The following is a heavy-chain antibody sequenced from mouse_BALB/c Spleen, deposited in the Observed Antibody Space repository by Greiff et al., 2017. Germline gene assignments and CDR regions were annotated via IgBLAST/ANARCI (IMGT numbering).Heavy chain of an antibody. CDR1: GFTITDYY. V-gene: IGHV14-4*02. D-gene: IGHD1-1*01. CDR2: IDPENGDT. CDR3: NAGYYDGSSYGWCAY. Sequence: EVQLQQSGAELVRPGASVKLSCTASGFTITDYYMHWVKQRPEQGLEWIGWIDPENGDTEYAPKFQGKATMTADTSSNTAYLQHSSLTSEDTAVYYCNAGYYDGSSYGWCAYGGRGTRVSVSA. J-gene: IGHJ3*01.